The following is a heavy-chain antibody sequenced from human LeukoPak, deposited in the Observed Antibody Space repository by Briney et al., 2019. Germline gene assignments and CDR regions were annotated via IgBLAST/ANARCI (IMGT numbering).Heavy chain of an antibody. V-gene: IGHV4-59*01. CDR1: GGSISSYY. CDR2: IYYSGST. D-gene: IGHD3-22*01. CDR3: AREAYYYDSSGYLASWYFDL. Sequence: PSETLSLTCTVSGGSISSYYWSWIRQPPGKGLEWIGYIYYSGSTNYNPSLKSRVTISVGTSKNQFSLKLSSVTAADTAVYYCAREAYYYDSSGYLASWYFDLWGRGTLVTVSS. J-gene: IGHJ2*01.